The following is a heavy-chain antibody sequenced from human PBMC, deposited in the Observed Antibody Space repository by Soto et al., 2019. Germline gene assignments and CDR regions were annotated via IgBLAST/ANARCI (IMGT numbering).Heavy chain of an antibody. J-gene: IGHJ6*02. D-gene: IGHD3-9*01. CDR3: ARGKYDILTGYYRSYYYYYGMDV. CDR2: IYYSGST. Sequence: SETLSLTCTVSGGSISSGDYYWSWIRQPPGKGLEWIGYIYYSGSTYYNPSLKSRVTISVDTSKNQFSLKLSSVTAADTAVYYCARGKYDILTGYYRSYYYYYGMDVWGQGTTVTVSS. V-gene: IGHV4-30-4*01. CDR1: GGSISSGDYY.